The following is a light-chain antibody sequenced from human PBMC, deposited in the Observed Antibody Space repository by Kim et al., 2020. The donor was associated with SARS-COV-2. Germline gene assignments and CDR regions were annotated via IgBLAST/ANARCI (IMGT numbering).Light chain of an antibody. CDR2: DSS. Sequence: EIVLTQSPATLSLSPGERATLSCRASQSVSSFLAWYQQKPGHAPRLLIYDSSNRATGIPARFSGSGSGTDFTLTISSLEPEDFAVYYCHQRSNWPRTFGQGTKLVI. CDR1: QSVSSF. V-gene: IGKV3-11*01. J-gene: IGKJ2*01. CDR3: HQRSNWPRT.